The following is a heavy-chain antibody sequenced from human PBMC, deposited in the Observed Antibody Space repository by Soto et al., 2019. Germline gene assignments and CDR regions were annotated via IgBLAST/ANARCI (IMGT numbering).Heavy chain of an antibody. V-gene: IGHV1-3*01. J-gene: IGHJ4*02. D-gene: IGHD1-26*01. CDR2: INVGNGNT. CDR1: GYTFTSYA. CDR3: ARSVGAALSDY. Sequence: QVQLVQSGAEVKKPGASVKVSCVASGYTFTSYAIHWVRQAPGQRLEWMGWINVGNGNTKYSQKFQGRVTITRDTSASTAYMELSSLRSEDTAVYYCARSVGAALSDYWGQGTLVTVSS.